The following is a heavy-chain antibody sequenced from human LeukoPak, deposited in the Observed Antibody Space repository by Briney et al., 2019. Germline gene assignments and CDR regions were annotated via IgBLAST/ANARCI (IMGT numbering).Heavy chain of an antibody. CDR1: GGSFSGYY. J-gene: IGHJ4*02. V-gene: IGHV4-34*01. Sequence: SETLSLTCAVYGGSFSGYYWSWIRQPPGKGLEWIGEINHRGSTNYNPSLKSRVTISVDTSKNQFSLKLSSVTAADTAVYYCAREDGYNYDYWGQGTLVTVSS. CDR3: AREDGYNYDY. CDR2: INHRGST. D-gene: IGHD5-24*01.